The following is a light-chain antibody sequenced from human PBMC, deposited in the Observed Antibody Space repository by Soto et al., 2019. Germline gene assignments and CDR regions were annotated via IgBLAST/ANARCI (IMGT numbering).Light chain of an antibody. Sequence: QAVVTQEPSLTVSPGGTVTLTCGSSTGAVTSGHYPYWFQQKPGQAPRTLIYDTSNKHSWTPARFSGSLLGGKAALTLSGXXXXXXXXYYCLLSYSGARPVVFGGGTKVTVL. J-gene: IGLJ2*01. CDR2: DTS. V-gene: IGLV7-46*01. CDR1: TGAVTSGHY. CDR3: LLSYSGARPVV.